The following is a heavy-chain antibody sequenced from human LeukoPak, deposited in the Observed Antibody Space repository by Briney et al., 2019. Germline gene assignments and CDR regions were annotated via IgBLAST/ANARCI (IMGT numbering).Heavy chain of an antibody. V-gene: IGHV3-74*03. CDR3: VRGLLGPDY. Sequence: PGGSLRLSCAASGCTFNSYWWHGVGQAQGGGLVWVSRIDNDGTNIVYADSVKGRFTISRDNAKNRLYLEMNSLRAEDTAVYYCVRGLLGPDYWGQGTLVIVSS. CDR1: GCTFNSYW. J-gene: IGHJ4*02. D-gene: IGHD7-27*01. CDR2: IDNDGTNI.